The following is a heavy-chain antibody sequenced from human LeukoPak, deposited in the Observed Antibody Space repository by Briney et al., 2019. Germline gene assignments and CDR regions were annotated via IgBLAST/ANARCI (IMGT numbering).Heavy chain of an antibody. V-gene: IGHV4-61*01. CDR2: IYNGVNT. J-gene: IGHJ4*02. Sequence: PSETLSLTCTVSGASVSSASYWSWIRQPPGKGVAWIAHIYNGVNTNYNPSLKSRVTISVDTSKNQFSLRLNSVTAADTAVYYCAGLVGRYSSGLYYYYFDYWGQGTLVTVSS. D-gene: IGHD3-22*01. CDR3: AGLVGRYSSGLYYYYFDY. CDR1: GASVSSASY.